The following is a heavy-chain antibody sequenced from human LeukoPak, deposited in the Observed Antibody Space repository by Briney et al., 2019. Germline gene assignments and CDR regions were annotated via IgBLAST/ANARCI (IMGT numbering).Heavy chain of an antibody. CDR1: GYTFTAFY. CDR2: INPNSGGT. D-gene: IGHD3-22*01. CDR3: ARSVRDSSGFYSRTSDAFDI. Sequence: ASVKVSCKASGYTFTAFYIHWLRQAPGQGLEWMGWINPNSGGTNFAQKFQGRVTMTRDTSISAAYMELSTLRSDDTAVYYCARSVRDSSGFYSRTSDAFDIWGQGTMVTVSS. J-gene: IGHJ3*02. V-gene: IGHV1-2*02.